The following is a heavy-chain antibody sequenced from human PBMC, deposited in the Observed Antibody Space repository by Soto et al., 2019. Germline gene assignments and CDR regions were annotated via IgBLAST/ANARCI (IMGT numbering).Heavy chain of an antibody. J-gene: IGHJ4*02. CDR2: IYYSGST. CDR3: ARSAFGVGLDY. D-gene: IGHD3-3*01. V-gene: IGHV4-31*03. CDR1: GGSISSGTYY. Sequence: SETLSLTCTVSGGSISSGTYYWSWIRQHPGKGLEWIGHIYYSGSTSYNPSLKSRVTISLDTSKNQFSLKLTSVTAADTAVYYCARSAFGVGLDYWGQGTPVTVSS.